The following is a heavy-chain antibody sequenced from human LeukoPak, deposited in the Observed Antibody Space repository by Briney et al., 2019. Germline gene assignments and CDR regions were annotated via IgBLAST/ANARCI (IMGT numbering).Heavy chain of an antibody. Sequence: GRSLRLSCAASGFTFDDYAMHWVRQAPGKGLEWVSDISWNSGSIGYADSVKGRFTISRDNAKNSLYLQMNSLRAEDMALYYCAKGSYSSSWFPFDYWGQGTLVNLSS. CDR2: ISWNSGSI. D-gene: IGHD6-13*01. V-gene: IGHV3-9*03. J-gene: IGHJ4*02. CDR1: GFTFDDYA. CDR3: AKGSYSSSWFPFDY.